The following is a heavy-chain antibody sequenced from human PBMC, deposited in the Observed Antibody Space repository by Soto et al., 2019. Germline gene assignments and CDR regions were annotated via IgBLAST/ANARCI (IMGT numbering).Heavy chain of an antibody. D-gene: IGHD3-10*01. CDR2: IYYDGST. CDR3: ARERSGQEGYGMDV. CDR1: GGSISSGGYY. Sequence: QVQLQESGPAGLVKPSQTLSLTCNVSGGSISSGGYYWSWIRQHPGKGLEWIGYIYYDGSTYQNPSLKSRVSISVDTSKNQFSLKLSSVTAADTALYYCARERSGQEGYGMDVWGQGTTVTVSS. J-gene: IGHJ6*02. V-gene: IGHV4-31*03.